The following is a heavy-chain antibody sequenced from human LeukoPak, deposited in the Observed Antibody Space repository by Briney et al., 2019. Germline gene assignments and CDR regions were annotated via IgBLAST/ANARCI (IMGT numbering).Heavy chain of an antibody. CDR3: ARVGRYFDWLSPRYYYGMDV. CDR2: ISSSGSTI. Sequence: GGSLRLSCAASGFTFSDYYMSWIRQAPGKGLEWVSYISSSGSTIYYADSVKGRFTISRDNAKNSLYLQMNSLRAEDTAVYYCARVGRYFDWLSPRYYYGMDVWGQGTTVTVSS. D-gene: IGHD3-9*01. CDR1: GFTFSDYY. J-gene: IGHJ6*02. V-gene: IGHV3-11*01.